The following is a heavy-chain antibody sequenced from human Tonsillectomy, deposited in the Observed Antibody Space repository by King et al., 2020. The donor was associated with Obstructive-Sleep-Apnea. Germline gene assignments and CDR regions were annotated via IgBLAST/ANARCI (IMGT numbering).Heavy chain of an antibody. CDR1: GGTFSSYA. J-gene: IGHJ3*02. D-gene: IGHD6-19*01. Sequence: KLVQSGAEVKKPGSSVKVSCKASGGTFSSYAISWVRQAPGQGLEWMGGIIPIFGTANYAQKVQGRVKITADESTSTAYMELSSLRSEDTAVYYCARGREGQWLFHDAFDIWGQGTMVTVSS. CDR3: ARGREGQWLFHDAFDI. V-gene: IGHV1-69*01. CDR2: IIPIFGTA.